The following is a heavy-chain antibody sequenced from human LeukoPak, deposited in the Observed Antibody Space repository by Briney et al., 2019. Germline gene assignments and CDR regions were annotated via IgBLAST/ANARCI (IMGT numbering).Heavy chain of an antibody. CDR1: RFTFSSYW. D-gene: IGHD4-17*01. CDR2: IRYDGSNK. Sequence: AGGSLRLSCAASRFTFSSYWMSWVRQAPGKGLEWVAFIRYDGSNKYYADSVKGRFTISRDNSKNTLYLQMNSLRAEDTAVYYCAKDSYGDYSHSDYWGQGTLVTVSS. J-gene: IGHJ4*02. V-gene: IGHV3-30*02. CDR3: AKDSYGDYSHSDY.